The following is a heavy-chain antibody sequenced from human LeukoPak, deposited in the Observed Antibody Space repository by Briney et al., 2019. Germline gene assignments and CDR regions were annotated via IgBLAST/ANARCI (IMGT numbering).Heavy chain of an antibody. J-gene: IGHJ4*02. V-gene: IGHV1-69*13. CDR3: ARDHSSGLYYFDY. CDR2: IIPIFGTA. CDR1: GGTFSSYG. D-gene: IGHD6-19*01. Sequence: GASVKVSCKASGGTFSSYGISWVRQAPGQGLEWMGGIIPIFGTANYAQKFQGRVTITADESTSTAYMELSILRSEGTAVYYCARDHSSGLYYFDYWGQGTLVTVSS.